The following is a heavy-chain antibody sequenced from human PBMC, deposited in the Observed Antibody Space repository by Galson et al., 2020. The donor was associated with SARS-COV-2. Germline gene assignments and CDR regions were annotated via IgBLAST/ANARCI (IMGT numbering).Heavy chain of an antibody. CDR1: GFTFSSYA. V-gene: IGHV3-30*01. J-gene: IGHJ3*02. CDR3: ARPYGSGSYYNPHDAFDI. Sequence: GGSLRLSCAASGFTFSSYAMHWVRQAPGKGLEWVAVISYDGSNKYYADSVKGRFTISRDNSKNTLYLQMNSLRAEDTAVYYCARPYGSGSYYNPHDAFDIWGQGTMVTVSS. CDR2: ISYDGSNK. D-gene: IGHD3-10*01.